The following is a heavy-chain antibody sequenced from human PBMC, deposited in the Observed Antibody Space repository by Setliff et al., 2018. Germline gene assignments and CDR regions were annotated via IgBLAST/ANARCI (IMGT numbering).Heavy chain of an antibody. CDR2: IYYSGST. V-gene: IGHV4-39*07. J-gene: IGHJ3*02. D-gene: IGHD3-22*01. Sequence: ASETLSLTCTVSGGSISSSSYYWGWIRQPPGKGLEWIGSIYYSGSTYYNPSLKSRVTISVDTSKNQFSLKLSSVTAADTAVYYCARDTWDSSGYYYVYHDAFDIWGQGTMVTVSS. CDR1: GGSISSSSYY. CDR3: ARDTWDSSGYYYVYHDAFDI.